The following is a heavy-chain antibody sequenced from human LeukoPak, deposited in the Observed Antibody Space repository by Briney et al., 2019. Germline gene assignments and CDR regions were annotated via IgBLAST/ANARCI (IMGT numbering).Heavy chain of an antibody. D-gene: IGHD3-22*01. V-gene: IGHV3-30-3*01. J-gene: IGHJ4*02. Sequence: GGSLRLSCAASGFTFSSYAMHWVRQAPGKGLEWVVVISYDGSNKYYADSVKGRFTISRDNSKNTLYLQMNSLRAEDTAVYYCARDRYYDSSGYYPDYWGQGTLVTVSS. CDR2: ISYDGSNK. CDR1: GFTFSSYA. CDR3: ARDRYYDSSGYYPDY.